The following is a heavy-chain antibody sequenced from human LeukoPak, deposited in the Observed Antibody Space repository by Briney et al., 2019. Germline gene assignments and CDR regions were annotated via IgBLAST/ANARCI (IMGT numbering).Heavy chain of an antibody. V-gene: IGHV3-48*03. CDR3: ARSGSSWYYFDC. CDR1: GFTFSSCE. Sequence: PGGSLRLSCAASGFTFSSCELSWVRQAPAKGLEWVSYISSSGSIMYYADSVKGRFTFSRDNAKNSLYLQMNSLRAEDTAVYYCARSGSSWYYFDCWGQGTLVTVSS. CDR2: ISSSGSIM. D-gene: IGHD6-13*01. J-gene: IGHJ4*02.